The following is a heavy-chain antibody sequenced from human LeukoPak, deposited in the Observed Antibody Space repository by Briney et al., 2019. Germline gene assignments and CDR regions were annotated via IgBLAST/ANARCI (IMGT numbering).Heavy chain of an antibody. CDR3: ASLLSGSLPAFDY. Sequence: PGGSLGLSCAASGFTFSDYYMSWIRQAPGKGLKWVSYISSSGSTIYYADSVKGRFTISRDNAKNSLYLQMNSLRAEDTAVYYCASLLSGSLPAFDYWGQGTLVTVSS. CDR2: ISSSGSTI. D-gene: IGHD1-26*01. CDR1: GFTFSDYY. V-gene: IGHV3-11*01. J-gene: IGHJ4*02.